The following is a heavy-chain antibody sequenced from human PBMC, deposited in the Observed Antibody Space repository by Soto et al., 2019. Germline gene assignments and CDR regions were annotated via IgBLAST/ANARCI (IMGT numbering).Heavy chain of an antibody. CDR2: IYYSGST. CDR3: ARDTPPRGPHILTGYYPDAFDI. Sequence: SETLSVTCTVSGGSISSGGYYWSWIRQHPGKGLEWIGYIYYSGSTYYNPSLKSRVTISVDTSKNQFSLKLSSVTAADTAVYYCARDTPPRGPHILTGYYPDAFDIWGQGTMVTVSS. CDR1: GGSISSGGYY. V-gene: IGHV4-31*03. J-gene: IGHJ3*02. D-gene: IGHD3-9*01.